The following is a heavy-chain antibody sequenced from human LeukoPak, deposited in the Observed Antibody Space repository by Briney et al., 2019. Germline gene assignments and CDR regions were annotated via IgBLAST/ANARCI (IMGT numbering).Heavy chain of an antibody. D-gene: IGHD5-12*01. J-gene: IGHJ6*02. CDR3: AKTHYDLLDV. Sequence: GSLRLSCAASGFSFSTSPMSWVRQPPGKGLEWVSAMNNGPGATFYRDSVGGRFTISRDDSKSTLYLQMNSLRAEDTGTYYCAKTHYDLLDVWGQGTTVTVSS. CDR1: GFSFSTSP. V-gene: IGHV3-23*01. CDR2: MNNGPGAT.